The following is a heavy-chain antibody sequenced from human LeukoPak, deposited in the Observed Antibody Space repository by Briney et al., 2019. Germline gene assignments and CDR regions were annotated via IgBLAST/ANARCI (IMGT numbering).Heavy chain of an antibody. V-gene: IGHV3-21*01. J-gene: IGHJ4*02. D-gene: IGHD2-21*02. CDR3: AKQHIVVVTAAYFDY. CDR2: ISSSSSYI. Sequence: GGSLRLSCAASGFTFSSYSMNWVRQAPGKGLEWVSSISSSSSYIYYADSVKGRFTISRDNAKNSLYLQMNSLRAEDTAVYYCAKQHIVVVTAAYFDYWGQGTLVTVSS. CDR1: GFTFSSYS.